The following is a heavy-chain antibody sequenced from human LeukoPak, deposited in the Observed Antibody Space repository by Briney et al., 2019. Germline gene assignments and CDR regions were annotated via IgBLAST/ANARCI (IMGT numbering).Heavy chain of an antibody. CDR2: INHSGST. J-gene: IGHJ5*02. D-gene: IGHD6-13*01. Sequence: SETLSLTCAVYGGSFSGYYWSWIRQPPGKGLEWIGEINHSGSTNYNPSLKSRVTISVDTSKNQFSLKLSSVTAADTAVYYCARDAAAGINWFDPWGQGTLVTVFS. CDR1: GGSFSGYY. V-gene: IGHV4-34*01. CDR3: ARDAAAGINWFDP.